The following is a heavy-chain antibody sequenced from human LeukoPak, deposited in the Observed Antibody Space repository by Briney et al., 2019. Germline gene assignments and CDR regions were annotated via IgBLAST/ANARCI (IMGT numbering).Heavy chain of an antibody. CDR2: ISSSSSTI. CDR3: ARDLRRRSPGWFDP. V-gene: IGHV3-48*01. Sequence: GGSLRLSCAASGFTFSSYSMNWVRQAPGKGLEWVSYISSSSSTIYYADSVKRRFTISRDNAKNSLYLQMNSLRAEDTAVYYCARDLRRRSPGWFDPWGQGTLVTVSS. D-gene: IGHD5-24*01. J-gene: IGHJ5*02. CDR1: GFTFSSYS.